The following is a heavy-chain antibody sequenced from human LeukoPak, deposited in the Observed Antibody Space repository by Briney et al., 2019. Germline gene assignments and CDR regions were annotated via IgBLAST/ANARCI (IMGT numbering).Heavy chain of an antibody. CDR2: ISSSGRTI. J-gene: IGHJ4*02. Sequence: GGSLRLSCAASGITFSSYEMNWVRQAPGKGLWWVSYISSSGRTIYYADSVKGRFTISRDNAKNSLYLQMNSVRAEDTAVYYCARRHDSSGTFDYWGQGAPVTVSS. V-gene: IGHV3-48*03. CDR1: GITFSSYE. D-gene: IGHD3-22*01. CDR3: ARRHDSSGTFDY.